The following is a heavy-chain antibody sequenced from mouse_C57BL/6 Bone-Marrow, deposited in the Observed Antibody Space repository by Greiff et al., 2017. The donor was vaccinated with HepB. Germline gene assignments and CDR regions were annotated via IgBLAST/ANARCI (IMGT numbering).Heavy chain of an antibody. V-gene: IGHV7-1*01. CDR3: ARDAHYGSSHWYFDV. Sequence: EVQLVESGGGLVQSGRSLRLSCATSGFTFSDFYMEWVRQAPGKGLEWIAASRNKANDYTTEYSASVKGRFIVSRDTSQSILYLQMNALRAEDTAIYYCARDAHYGSSHWYFDVWGTGTTVTVSS. CDR2: SRNKANDYTT. D-gene: IGHD1-1*01. J-gene: IGHJ1*03. CDR1: GFTFSDFY.